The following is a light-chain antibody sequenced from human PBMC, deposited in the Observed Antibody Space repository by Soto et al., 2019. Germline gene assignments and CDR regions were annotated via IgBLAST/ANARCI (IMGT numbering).Light chain of an antibody. CDR2: AAS. CDR1: QGISSY. CDR3: QQYYSYPLP. Sequence: AIRMTQSPSSFSASTGDRVTITCRASQGISSYLAWYQQKPGKAPKLLIYAASTLQSGVPSRFSGSGSGTDFTLTISCLQSEDFATYYCQQYYSYPLPFGGGTKVRSN. V-gene: IGKV1-8*01. J-gene: IGKJ4*01.